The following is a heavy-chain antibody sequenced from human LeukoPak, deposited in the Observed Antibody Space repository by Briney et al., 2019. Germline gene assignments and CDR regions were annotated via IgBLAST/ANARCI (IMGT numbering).Heavy chain of an antibody. CDR1: GFTFSSYG. V-gene: IGHV3-23*01. J-gene: IGHJ3*02. CDR3: ARDSRITMVRGVISDAFDI. Sequence: GGSLRLSCAASGFTFSSYGLSWVRQAPGKGLEWVSAISGSGGSTYYADSVKGRFTISRDNSKNTLYLQTNSLRAEDTAVYYCARDSRITMVRGVISDAFDIWGQGTMVTVSS. CDR2: ISGSGGST. D-gene: IGHD3-10*01.